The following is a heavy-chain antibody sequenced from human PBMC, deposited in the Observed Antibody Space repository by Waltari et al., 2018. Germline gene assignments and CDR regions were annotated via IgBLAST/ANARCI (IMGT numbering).Heavy chain of an antibody. CDR2: INHSGST. CDR1: GGSFSGYY. V-gene: IGHV4-34*01. Sequence: QVQLQQWGAGLLKPSETLSLTCAVYGGSFSGYYWSWIRQPPGKGLEWIGEINHSGSTNYNPSLKSRVTISVDTSKNQFSLKLSSVTAADTAVYYCARGRSWGNWIDPWGQGTLVTVSS. CDR3: ARGRSWGNWIDP. D-gene: IGHD3-10*01. J-gene: IGHJ5*02.